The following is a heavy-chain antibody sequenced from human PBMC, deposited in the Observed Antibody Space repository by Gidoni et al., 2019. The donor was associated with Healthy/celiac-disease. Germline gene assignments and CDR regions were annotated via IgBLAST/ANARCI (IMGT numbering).Heavy chain of an antibody. Sequence: QVQLVQSGAEVTKPGASVKVSCKASVYTFTSYAMHWVRQAPGQRLEWMGWINAGNGNTKYSQKFQGRVTITRDTSASTAYMELSSLRSEDTAVYYCARTPRLAVDGFDYWGQGTLVTVSS. V-gene: IGHV1-3*01. J-gene: IGHJ4*02. CDR2: INAGNGNT. CDR1: VYTFTSYA. CDR3: ARTPRLAVDGFDY. D-gene: IGHD6-19*01.